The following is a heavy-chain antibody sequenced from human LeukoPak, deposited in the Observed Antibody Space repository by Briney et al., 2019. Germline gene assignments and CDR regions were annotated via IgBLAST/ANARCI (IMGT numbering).Heavy chain of an antibody. J-gene: IGHJ6*02. CDR1: GFTFDAYA. D-gene: IGHD1-26*01. V-gene: IGHV3-43*02. Sequence: GGSLRLSCEASGFTFDAYAMPWVRQAPGKGLGRVSLVNKDGSATYYADSVKGRFTISRDNSKNSLYLQMNSLRSEDTALYYCATWAFYHSLDVWGQGTTVTVSS. CDR2: VNKDGSAT. CDR3: ATWAFYHSLDV.